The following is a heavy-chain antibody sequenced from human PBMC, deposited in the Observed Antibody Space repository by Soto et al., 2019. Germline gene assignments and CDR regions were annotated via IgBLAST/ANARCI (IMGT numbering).Heavy chain of an antibody. D-gene: IGHD5-12*01. J-gene: IGHJ6*03. CDR2: MNPNSGNT. CDR3: AREGYSGYDYDYYYYYMDV. V-gene: IGHV1-8*01. Sequence: GASVKVSCKASGYTFTSYDINWVRQATGQGLEWMGWMNPNSGNTGYAQKFQGRVTMTRNTSISTAYMELSSLRSEDTAVYYCAREGYSGYDYDYYYYYMDVWGKGTTVTVSS. CDR1: GYTFTSYD.